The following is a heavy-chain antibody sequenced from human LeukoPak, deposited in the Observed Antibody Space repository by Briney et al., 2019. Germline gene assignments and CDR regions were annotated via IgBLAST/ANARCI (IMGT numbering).Heavy chain of an antibody. V-gene: IGHV4-59*01. CDR3: ARGSGWYQNYFDY. Sequence: SETLSLTCTVSGGSISSYYWSWIRQPPGKGQEWIGYIYYSGSTNYNPSLKSRVTISVDTSKNQFSLKLSSVTAADTAVYYCARGSGWYQNYFDYWGQGTLVTVSS. J-gene: IGHJ4*02. CDR1: GGSISSYY. D-gene: IGHD6-19*01. CDR2: IYYSGST.